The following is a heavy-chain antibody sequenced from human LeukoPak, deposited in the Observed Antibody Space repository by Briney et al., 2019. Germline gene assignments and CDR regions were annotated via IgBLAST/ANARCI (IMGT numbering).Heavy chain of an antibody. CDR2: INPNSGGT. CDR3: ARARLMITFGGVSPFDY. CDR1: GYTFTGYY. Sequence: GASVKVSCKASGYTFTGYYMHWVRQAPGQGLEWMGWINPNSGGTNYAQKFQGRVTMTRDTSISTAYMELSRLRSDDTAVYYCARARLMITFGGVSPFDYWGQGTLVTVSS. D-gene: IGHD3-16*01. J-gene: IGHJ4*02. V-gene: IGHV1-2*02.